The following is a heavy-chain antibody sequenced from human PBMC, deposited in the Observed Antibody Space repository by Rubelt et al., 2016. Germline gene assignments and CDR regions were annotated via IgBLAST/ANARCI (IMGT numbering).Heavy chain of an antibody. V-gene: IGHV7-4-1*02. CDR1: GYTFTSYA. Sequence: QVQLVQSGSELKKPGASVKVSCKASGYTFTSYAMNWVRQAPGQGLEWMGWINTNTGNPTYAKGLPDAFCCALDTSVRTALLQMSSLQAKDTAVDYWARVIAAAGRDGNYFDYWGQGTLVTVSS. CDR3: ARVIAAAGRDGNYFDY. CDR2: INTNTGNP. J-gene: IGHJ4*02. D-gene: IGHD6-13*01.